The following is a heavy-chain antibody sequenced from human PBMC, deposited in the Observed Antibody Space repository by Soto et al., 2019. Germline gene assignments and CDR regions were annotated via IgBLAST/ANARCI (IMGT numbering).Heavy chain of an antibody. CDR3: AKDGISSSLGDY. CDR2: ISGSGGRI. Sequence: EVQLLESGGRLVQPGGSLRLSCAASGFTFSSYPMSWVRQAPGKGLEWISGISGSGGRIFYADSVKGRFAISRDNSKNTVYLQMNSLRAEDTAVYNCAKDGISSSLGDYWGQGTLVTVSS. V-gene: IGHV3-23*01. CDR1: GFTFSSYP. D-gene: IGHD2-15*01. J-gene: IGHJ4*02.